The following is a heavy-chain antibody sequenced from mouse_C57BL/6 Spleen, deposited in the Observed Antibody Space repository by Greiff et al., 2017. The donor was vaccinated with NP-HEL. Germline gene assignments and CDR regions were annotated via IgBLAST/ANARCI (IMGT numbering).Heavy chain of an antibody. D-gene: IGHD1-1*01. V-gene: IGHV1-9*01. CDR3: ARSIYYYGSSYDYYAMDY. Sequence: VQLQQSGAELMKPGASVKLSCKATGYTFTGYWIEWVKQRPGHGLEWIGEILPGSGSTNYNEKFKGKATFTADTSSNTAYMQLSSLTTEDSAIYYCARSIYYYGSSYDYYAMDYWGQGTSVTVSS. J-gene: IGHJ4*01. CDR1: GYTFTGYW. CDR2: ILPGSGST.